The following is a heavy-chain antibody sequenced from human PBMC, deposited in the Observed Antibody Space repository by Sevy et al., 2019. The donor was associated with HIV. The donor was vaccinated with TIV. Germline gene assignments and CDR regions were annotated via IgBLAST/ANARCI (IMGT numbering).Heavy chain of an antibody. CDR2: MDTNTGNT. CDR1: GFNFRSYD. Sequence: ASVKVSCEASGFNFRSYDIYWVRQAPGQGLEWMGWMDTNTGNTGFAQKFQDRVTMTRNSSISTAYMELSNLRSEDTAGYYCARVGGWHLRYGLDVWGQGTTVTVSS. D-gene: IGHD6-19*01. V-gene: IGHV1-8*02. CDR3: ARVGGWHLRYGLDV. J-gene: IGHJ6*02.